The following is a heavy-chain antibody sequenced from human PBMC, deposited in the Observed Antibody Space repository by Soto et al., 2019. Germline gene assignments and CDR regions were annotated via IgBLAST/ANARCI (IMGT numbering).Heavy chain of an antibody. J-gene: IGHJ6*02. V-gene: IGHV1-69*13. D-gene: IGHD3-9*01. CDR1: GGTFSSYA. Sequence: EASVKVSCKASGGTFSSYAISWVRQAPGQGLEWMGGTIPIFGTANYAQKFQGRVTITADESTSTAYMELSSLRSEDTAVYYCARVGDILTGYYKGRSYYGMDVWGQGTTVTVSS. CDR3: ARVGDILTGYYKGRSYYGMDV. CDR2: TIPIFGTA.